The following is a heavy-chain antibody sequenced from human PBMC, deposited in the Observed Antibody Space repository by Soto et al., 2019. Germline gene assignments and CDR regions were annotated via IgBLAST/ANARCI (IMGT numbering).Heavy chain of an antibody. J-gene: IGHJ5*02. V-gene: IGHV4-39*01. CDR1: GGSISNSSYY. Sequence: PSETLSLTCTVSGGSISNSSYYWGWIRQPPGKGLEWIGHIYYGGTSYSNPSLRGRVTLSVDTSKNQFSLKLSSVTAADTAVYYCARGEDISNWFDPWGQGTLVTVSS. D-gene: IGHD2-15*01. CDR2: IYYGGTS. CDR3: ARGEDISNWFDP.